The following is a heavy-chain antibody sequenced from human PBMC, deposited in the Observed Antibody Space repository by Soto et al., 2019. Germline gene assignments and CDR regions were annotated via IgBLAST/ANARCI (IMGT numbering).Heavy chain of an antibody. V-gene: IGHV1-69*01. CDR3: PRYRWGSYSFDS. J-gene: IGHJ5*01. CDR1: GGAFRNYA. CDR2: IIAVFGTA. Sequence: QVQLVQSGAEVKKPGSSVTVSCKASGGAFRNYAINWVRQAPGQALEWMGAIIAVFGTADYPQKFHGKVTITADESRTTAYILLTSLKTEDTAVYFCPRYRWGSYSFDSWGQGTLVTVAS. D-gene: IGHD1-26*01.